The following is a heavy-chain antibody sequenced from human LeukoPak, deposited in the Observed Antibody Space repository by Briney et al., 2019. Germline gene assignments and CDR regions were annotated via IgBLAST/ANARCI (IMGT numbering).Heavy chain of an antibody. D-gene: IGHD6-19*01. J-gene: IGHJ4*02. CDR1: GYAIISHY. CDR3: ARVAVAGFDY. V-gene: IGHV1-46*01. CDR2: IHPDGDTT. Sequence: ASVKVSCKASGYAIISHYMHWVREAPGQGLEWMGTIHPDGDTTTYAQKFQGRVTMTRDTSTSRVYMDLSSLRSEDTAVYYCARVAVAGFDYWGQGTLVTVSS.